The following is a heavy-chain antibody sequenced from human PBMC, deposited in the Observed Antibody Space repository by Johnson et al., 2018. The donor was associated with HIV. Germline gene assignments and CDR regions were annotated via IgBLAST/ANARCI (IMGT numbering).Heavy chain of an antibody. CDR3: ARALGLEVCAFDI. CDR1: GVSFSSYW. D-gene: IGHD2-8*01. V-gene: IGHV3-7*05. J-gene: IGHJ3*02. Sequence: VQLVESGGGVVRPGGSLRLSCVDSGVSFSSYWMSWVRQAPGKGLEWVANIKQDGSEKYYVDSVKGRFTISRDNAKNSLYLQMNSLRAEDTAVYYCARALGLEVCAFDIWGQGTMVTVSS. CDR2: IKQDGSEK.